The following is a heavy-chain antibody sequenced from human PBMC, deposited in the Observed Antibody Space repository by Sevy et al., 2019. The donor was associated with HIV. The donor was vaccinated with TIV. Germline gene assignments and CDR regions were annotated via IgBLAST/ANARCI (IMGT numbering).Heavy chain of an antibody. CDR2: ISFDGNNR. CDR3: AFERLCSNVAEYFQS. Sequence: GGSLRLSCAASGFTFNSYSMHWIRQAPGKGLEWVATISFDGNNRHYADSVKGRFTISRDNSKNSLYLQMNSLRAEDTALYYCAFERLCSNVAEYFQSWGQCTLVTVSS. D-gene: IGHD1-1*01. J-gene: IGHJ1*01. CDR1: GFTFNSYS. V-gene: IGHV3-30-3*01.